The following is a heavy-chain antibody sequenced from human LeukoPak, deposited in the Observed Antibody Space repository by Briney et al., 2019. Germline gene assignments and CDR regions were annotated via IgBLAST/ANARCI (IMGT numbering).Heavy chain of an antibody. Sequence: PGGSLRLSCAASAFTFSSYSMNWVRQAPGKGLEWVSSISSSSSYIYYADSVKGRFTISRDNAKNSLYLQMNSLRAEDTAVYYCASGADLWSGPNWFDPWGQGTLVTVSS. CDR2: ISSSSSYI. CDR1: AFTFSSYS. V-gene: IGHV3-21*01. J-gene: IGHJ5*02. CDR3: ASGADLWSGPNWFDP. D-gene: IGHD3-3*01.